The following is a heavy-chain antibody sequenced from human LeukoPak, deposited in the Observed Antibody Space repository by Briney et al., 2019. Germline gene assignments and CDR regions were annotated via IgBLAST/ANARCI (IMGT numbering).Heavy chain of an antibody. CDR2: INPSGGST. V-gene: IGHV1-46*01. Sequence: ASVKVSCKASGYTFISYYMHWVRQAPGQGLEWMGIINPSGGSTSYAQKFQGRVTMTRDTSTSTVYMELSSLRSEDTAVYYCARDGLDGSGSYCTFDYWGQGTLVTVSS. CDR1: GYTFISYY. CDR3: ARDGLDGSGSYCTFDY. D-gene: IGHD3-10*01. J-gene: IGHJ4*02.